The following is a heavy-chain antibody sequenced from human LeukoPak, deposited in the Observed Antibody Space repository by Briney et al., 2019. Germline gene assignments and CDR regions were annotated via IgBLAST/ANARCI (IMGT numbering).Heavy chain of an antibody. Sequence: GGSLRLSCATSGFTFSSYGMHWVRQAPGKGLEWVAVSSYGGNEEFYGDSVKGRFTISRDNSKNTLYLQMNNLRADDTAVYYCAKDDGYASGWYYFDYWGQGTLVTVSS. CDR3: AKDDGYASGWYYFDY. J-gene: IGHJ4*02. CDR1: GFTFSSYG. V-gene: IGHV3-33*05. CDR2: SSYGGNEE. D-gene: IGHD6-19*01.